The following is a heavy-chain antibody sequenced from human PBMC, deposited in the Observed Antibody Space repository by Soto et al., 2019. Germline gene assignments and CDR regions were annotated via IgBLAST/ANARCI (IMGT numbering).Heavy chain of an antibody. CDR2: TSESGAYT. CDR1: QFSLSGSG. CDR3: AKIPGPLSSARIHY. V-gene: IGHV3-23*01. Sequence: PEGSWRLCCTASQFSLSGSGIFWVRQAPGKGLEVVSATSESGAYTKYADSVRGRITNSLDNSKNTVYPEMNSLRGDDTARCFCAKIPGPLSSARIHYWTQGPTVTV. J-gene: IGHJ4*03. D-gene: IGHD2-2*02.